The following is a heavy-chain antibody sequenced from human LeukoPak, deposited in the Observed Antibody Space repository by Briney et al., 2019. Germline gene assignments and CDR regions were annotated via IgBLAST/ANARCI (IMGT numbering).Heavy chain of an antibody. D-gene: IGHD6-19*01. V-gene: IGHV1-46*03. CDR3: ARGGVIAVGGGYFDY. J-gene: IGHJ4*02. CDR1: GYTFTSYY. Sequence: ASVKVSCKASGYTFTSYYMHWVRQAPGQGLEWMGIINPSGGSTSYTQKFQGRVTMTRDTSTSTVYMELSSLRSGDTAVYYCARGGVIAVGGGYFDYWGQGTLVTVSS. CDR2: INPSGGST.